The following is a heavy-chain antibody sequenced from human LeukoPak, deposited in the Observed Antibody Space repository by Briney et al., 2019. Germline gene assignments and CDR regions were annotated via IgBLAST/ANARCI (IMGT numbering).Heavy chain of an antibody. J-gene: IGHJ6*04. Sequence: GGSLRLSCAASGFSFTYYAMNWVRQAPGKGLEWVSAISGSDGSTYYADSVKGRFTISRDNAKNSLYLQMNSLRAEDTAVYYCARVAGTPNYHYYYGMDVWGEGTTVTVSS. CDR2: ISGSDGST. V-gene: IGHV3-23*01. CDR1: GFSFTYYA. D-gene: IGHD6-19*01. CDR3: ARVAGTPNYHYYYGMDV.